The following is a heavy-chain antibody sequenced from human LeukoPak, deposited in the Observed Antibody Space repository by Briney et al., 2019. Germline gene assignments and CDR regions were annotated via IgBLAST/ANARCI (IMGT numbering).Heavy chain of an antibody. V-gene: IGHV3-30*02. CDR3: AKDVAAAGDWYYDRGAFDI. J-gene: IGHJ3*02. D-gene: IGHD6-13*01. CDR1: GFTFSSYG. CDR2: IRYDGSNK. Sequence: PGGSLRLSCAASGFTFSSYGMHWVRQAPGKGLEWVAFIRYDGSNKYYADSVKGRFTISRDNSKNTLYLQMNSLRAEDTALYYCAKDVAAAGDWYYDRGAFDIWGQGTMVTVSS.